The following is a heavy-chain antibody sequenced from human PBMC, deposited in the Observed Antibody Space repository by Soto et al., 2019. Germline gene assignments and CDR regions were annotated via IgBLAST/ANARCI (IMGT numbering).Heavy chain of an antibody. J-gene: IGHJ3*02. CDR3: VRKGSGWYRI. CDR1: GGSFSGYY. Sequence: QVQLQQWGAGLLKPSETLSLTCAVYGGSFSGYYWSWIRQPPGKGLEWIGEINHSGSTNYNPSLKXXVXIXEDTSKNQFSRKLSSVTAADTAVYYCVRKGSGWYRIWGQGTMVTVSS. V-gene: IGHV4-34*01. D-gene: IGHD6-19*01. CDR2: INHSGST.